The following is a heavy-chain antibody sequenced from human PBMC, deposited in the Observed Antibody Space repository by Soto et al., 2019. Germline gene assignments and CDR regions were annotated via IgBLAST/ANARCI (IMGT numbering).Heavy chain of an antibody. V-gene: IGHV4-34*01. CDR1: GGSFSGYY. CDR2: INHSGST. CDR3: ERHSTPISALYYFDS. J-gene: IGHJ4*02. Sequence: SETLSLTCAVYGGSFSGYYWSWIRQPPGKGLEWIGEINHSGSTNYNPSLKSRVTISVDTSKNQFSLKLSSVTAADTAVYYCERHSTPISALYYFDSWGLGALVTVSS.